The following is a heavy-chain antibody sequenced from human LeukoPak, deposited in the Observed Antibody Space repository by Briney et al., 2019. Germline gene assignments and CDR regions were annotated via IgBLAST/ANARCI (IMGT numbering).Heavy chain of an antibody. CDR1: GFTFDDYT. Sequence: GGSLRLSCAASGFTFDDYTMHWVRQAPGKGLEWVSLISWDGGSTYYADSVKGRFTISRDNSKNSLYLQMNSLRTEDTALYYCAKDTHYGSGSQFDYWGQGTLVTVSS. D-gene: IGHD3-10*01. J-gene: IGHJ4*02. CDR2: ISWDGGST. CDR3: AKDTHYGSGSQFDY. V-gene: IGHV3-43*01.